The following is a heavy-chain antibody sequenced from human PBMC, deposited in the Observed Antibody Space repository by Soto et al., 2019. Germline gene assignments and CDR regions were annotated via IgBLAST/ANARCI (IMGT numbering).Heavy chain of an antibody. V-gene: IGHV3-30*18. CDR2: LSYDGSNK. CDR1: GFTFSDYG. D-gene: IGHD3-10*01. CDR3: AKDLLWFGELFSLDV. J-gene: IGHJ6*02. Sequence: GGSLRLSCAASGFTFSDYGMHWVRQAPGKGLEWVAVLSYDGSNKYYADSVEGRFTISRDNSKSTLYLQMNALSAEDTAVYYCAKDLLWFGELFSLDVWGQGTTVTVSS.